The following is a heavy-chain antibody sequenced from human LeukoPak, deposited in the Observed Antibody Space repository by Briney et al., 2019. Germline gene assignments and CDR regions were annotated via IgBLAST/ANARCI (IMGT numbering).Heavy chain of an antibody. CDR3: AKDLQPGYYYDSSGSHYDAFDI. Sequence: GGSLRLSCAASGFTFSSYGMHWVRQAPGKGLEWVAVISYDGSNKYYADPAKGRFTISRDNSKNTLYLQMNSLRAEDTAVYYCAKDLQPGYYYDSSGSHYDAFDIWGQGTLVTVSS. CDR1: GFTFSSYG. D-gene: IGHD3-22*01. CDR2: ISYDGSNK. J-gene: IGHJ4*01. V-gene: IGHV3-30*18.